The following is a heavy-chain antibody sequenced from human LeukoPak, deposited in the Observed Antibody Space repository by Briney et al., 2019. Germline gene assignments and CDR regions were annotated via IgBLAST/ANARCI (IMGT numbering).Heavy chain of an antibody. J-gene: IGHJ4*02. CDR1: GASISNYY. V-gene: IGHV4-59*08. CDR3: ARLNPGGSTSIDY. CDR2: VYYTGIT. D-gene: IGHD2-2*01. Sequence: SETLSLTCIVSGASISNYYWTWIRQPPGKGLEWVAYVYYTGITSYNPSLKGRATTSLDTSENQVSLKLSSVTAADTAVYYCARLNPGGSTSIDYWGQGTLVTVSS.